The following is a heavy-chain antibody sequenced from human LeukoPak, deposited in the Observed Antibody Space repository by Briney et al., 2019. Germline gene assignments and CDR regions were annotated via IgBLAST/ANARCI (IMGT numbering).Heavy chain of an antibody. Sequence: GSSVKVSCKASDYTFTSYGISWVRQAPGQGLEWMGWMNPNSGNTGYAQKFQGRVTITRNTSISTAYMELSSLRSEDTAVYYCARDLVLSSGSYYGMDVWGKGTTVTVSS. CDR1: DYTFTSYG. D-gene: IGHD1-26*01. J-gene: IGHJ6*04. CDR2: MNPNSGNT. V-gene: IGHV1-8*03. CDR3: ARDLVLSSGSYYGMDV.